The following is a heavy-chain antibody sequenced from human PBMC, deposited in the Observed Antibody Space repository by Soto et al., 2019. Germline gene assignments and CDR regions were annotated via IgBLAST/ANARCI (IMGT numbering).Heavy chain of an antibody. D-gene: IGHD1-26*01. CDR2: IYGNGSST. V-gene: IGHV3-23*01. CDR1: GFTFSIYT. Sequence: EVQLLESGGGLVQPAGSLRLSCAASGFTFSIYTMSWFRQAPGKGLEWVSSIYGNGSSTFYSASVKGRFTISRDNSGNTVYLQMSSLRAEDTAIYYCAKDFTPDSRWDIDYWGQGSLVTVSS. J-gene: IGHJ4*02. CDR3: AKDFTPDSRWDIDY.